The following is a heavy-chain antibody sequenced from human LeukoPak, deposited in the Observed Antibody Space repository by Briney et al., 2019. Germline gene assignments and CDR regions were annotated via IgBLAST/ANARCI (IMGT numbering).Heavy chain of an antibody. CDR1: GFAFSSYA. J-gene: IGHJ4*02. CDR2: ISGSGGST. V-gene: IGHV3-23*01. Sequence: GGSLRLSCAASGFAFSSYAMSWVRQAPGKGLEWVSAISGSGGSTYYADPVKGRFTISRDNSKNTLYLQMNSLRAEDTAVYYCAKDPKRYYSSTSCPPIWGQGTLVTVSS. D-gene: IGHD2-2*01. CDR3: AKDPKRYYSSTSCPPI.